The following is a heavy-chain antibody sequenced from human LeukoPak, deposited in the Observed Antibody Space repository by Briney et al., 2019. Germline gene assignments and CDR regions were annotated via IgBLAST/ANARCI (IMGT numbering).Heavy chain of an antibody. V-gene: IGHV3-21*01. D-gene: IGHD1-26*01. CDR2: ISSSSSYI. J-gene: IGHJ4*02. CDR3: AGVVPHSGSYQFDY. Sequence: PGGSLRLSCAASGFTFSSYSMNWVRQAPGKGLEWVSYISSSSSYIYYADSVKGRFTISRDNAKNSLYLQMNSLRAEDTAVYYCAGVVPHSGSYQFDYWGQGTLVTVSS. CDR1: GFTFSSYS.